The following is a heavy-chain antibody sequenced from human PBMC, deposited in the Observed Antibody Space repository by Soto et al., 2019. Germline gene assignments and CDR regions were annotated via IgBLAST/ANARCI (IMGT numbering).Heavy chain of an antibody. Sequence: TSVKISCKASGYTFTSYGISWMRQSPGQGIEWMGWISAYNGNTNYALKLQGRVTMPTDTPTSTTYMELRSLRSDDTAVYYCASDRGRAEDDAFKFWGQGTMVTVSS. CDR3: ASDRGRAEDDAFKF. CDR1: GYTFTSYG. V-gene: IGHV1-18*01. CDR2: ISAYNGNT. J-gene: IGHJ3*01. D-gene: IGHD2-15*01.